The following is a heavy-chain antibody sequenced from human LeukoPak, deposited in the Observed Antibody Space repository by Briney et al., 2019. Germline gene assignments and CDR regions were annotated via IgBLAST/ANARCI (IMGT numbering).Heavy chain of an antibody. Sequence: SETLSLTCTVSGGSSSSYFWSWLRQPPAERLELIGYVYYTWSTNYSPSLKTRVTISIDTSEIQFSLRLRSVTAADSAIYYCARHLFEASATYGPHSGMDVWVQGTMVTVSS. J-gene: IGHJ6*02. V-gene: IGHV4-59*08. CDR2: VYYTWST. CDR3: ARHLFEASATYGPHSGMDV. CDR1: GGSSSSYF. D-gene: IGHD3-10*01.